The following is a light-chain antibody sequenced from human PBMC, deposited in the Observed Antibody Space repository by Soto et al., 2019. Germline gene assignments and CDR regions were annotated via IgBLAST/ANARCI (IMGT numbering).Light chain of an antibody. CDR3: SSYTSNNVV. Sequence: QSALTQPASVSGSPGQSITISCTGSSSDVGGYKYVSWYQQHPGKAPKLIIYDVSNRPSGVSNRFSGSKSGNTASLTISGLQAEDEGDYYCSSYTSNNVVFGGGTKLTVL. CDR2: DVS. J-gene: IGLJ2*01. CDR1: SSDVGGYKY. V-gene: IGLV2-14*03.